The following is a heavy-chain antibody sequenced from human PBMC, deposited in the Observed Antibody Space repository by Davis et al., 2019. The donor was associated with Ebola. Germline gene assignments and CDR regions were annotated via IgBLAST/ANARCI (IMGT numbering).Heavy chain of an antibody. J-gene: IGHJ6*02. CDR1: GGSIGAFY. CDR2: IYYNGET. D-gene: IGHD3-9*01. Sequence: SETLSLTCTASGGSIGAFYLSWIRQPPGKGLEWIGYIYYNGETNYNSSLKSRLTILVDTSKNRVSLRLTSVTPTDTAIYYCARLDWRGLNGMDVWGQGTTVTVSS. V-gene: IGHV4-59*01. CDR3: ARLDWRGLNGMDV.